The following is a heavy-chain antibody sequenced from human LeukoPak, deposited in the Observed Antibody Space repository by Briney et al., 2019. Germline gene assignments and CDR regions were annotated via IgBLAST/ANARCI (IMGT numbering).Heavy chain of an antibody. CDR3: ARLIVDTALEGDVDY. Sequence: SETLSLTCTVSGGSISSSSYYWGWIRQPPGKGLEWIGSIYYSGSTYYNPSLKSRVTISVDTSKNQFSLKLSSVTAADTAVYYCARLIVDTALEGDVDYWGQGTLVTVSS. V-gene: IGHV4-39*01. CDR2: IYYSGST. J-gene: IGHJ4*02. D-gene: IGHD5-18*01. CDR1: GGSISSSSYY.